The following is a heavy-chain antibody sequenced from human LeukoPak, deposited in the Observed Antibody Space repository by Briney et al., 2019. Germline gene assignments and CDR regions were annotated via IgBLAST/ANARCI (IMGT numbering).Heavy chain of an antibody. V-gene: IGHV3-66*04. J-gene: IGHJ3*02. CDR1: GFTFSDYY. CDR3: ARPFDAFDI. CDR2: IYSGGST. Sequence: GGSLRLSCAVSGFTFSDYYMSWIRQAPGKGLEWVSVIYSGGSTYYADSVKGRFTISRDNSKNTLYLQMNSLRAEDTAVYYCARPFDAFDIWGQGTMVTVSS.